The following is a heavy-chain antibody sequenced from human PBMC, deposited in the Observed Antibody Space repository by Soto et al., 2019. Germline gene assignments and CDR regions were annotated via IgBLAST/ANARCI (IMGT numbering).Heavy chain of an antibody. V-gene: IGHV4-30-4*01. Sequence: QVQLQESGPGLVKPSQTLSLTCTVSGGSISSDDYYWTWVRQPPGKGLEWIGLIYYSGKTKYNPSLESRLTISIDTSKNHFSLKLSSVSAADTAVYYCAGDRSNSPDYFDYWGQGTLVTVSS. CDR1: GGSISSDDYY. CDR2: IYYSGKT. CDR3: AGDRSNSPDYFDY. J-gene: IGHJ4*02. D-gene: IGHD6-6*01.